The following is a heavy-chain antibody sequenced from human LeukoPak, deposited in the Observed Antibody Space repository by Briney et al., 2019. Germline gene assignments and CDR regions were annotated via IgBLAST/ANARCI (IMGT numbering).Heavy chain of an antibody. V-gene: IGHV1-2*02. D-gene: IGHD2-15*01. J-gene: IGHJ4*02. Sequence: GASVKVSCKASGYTFTGYYIDWLRQAPGQGLEWMGWINPNSGGTKYAQKFQGRVTMTRDTSISTAYMELNNLRSDDTAVYYCARDRGYCSGGSCYPEYDYWGQGTLVTVSS. CDR1: GYTFTGYY. CDR2: INPNSGGT. CDR3: ARDRGYCSGGSCYPEYDY.